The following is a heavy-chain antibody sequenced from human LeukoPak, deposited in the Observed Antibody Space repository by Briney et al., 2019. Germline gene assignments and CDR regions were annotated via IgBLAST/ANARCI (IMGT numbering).Heavy chain of an antibody. CDR3: ARERKNKSNYYGSGSQGLDY. J-gene: IGHJ4*02. D-gene: IGHD3-10*01. CDR1: GGSISSSNW. V-gene: IGHV4-4*02. Sequence: SGTLSLTCAVSGGSISSSNWWSWVRQPPGKGLEWIGEIYHSGSTNYNPSLKSRVTISVDKSKNQFSLKLSSVTAADMAVYYCARERKNKSNYYGSGSQGLDYWGQGTLVTVSS. CDR2: IYHSGST.